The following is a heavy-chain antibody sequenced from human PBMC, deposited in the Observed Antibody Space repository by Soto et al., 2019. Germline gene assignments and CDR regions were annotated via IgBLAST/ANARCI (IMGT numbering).Heavy chain of an antibody. D-gene: IGHD3-10*01. CDR2: ISYDGSKN. CDR3: AMINSGSFVFDI. Sequence: PVGSLRLSCTSSVCTFKIYDMYCVRQSPGKGLEWVAVISYDGSKNYYGDAVKGRFTISRDNSNDTLYLQMSSLKTEDTAVYYCAMINSGSFVFDIWGQGTVVSVS. V-gene: IGHV3-30*03. CDR1: VCTFKIYD. J-gene: IGHJ3*02.